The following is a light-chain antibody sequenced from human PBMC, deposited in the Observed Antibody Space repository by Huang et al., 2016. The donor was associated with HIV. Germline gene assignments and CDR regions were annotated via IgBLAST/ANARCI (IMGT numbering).Light chain of an antibody. CDR3: QQYERPPDT. Sequence: EIVLTQSPGTLSLSPGERATLPCRASQSVGIYLAWDQQKPGQAPRLLIYGASTRVTGIPDRFSGGGSGTDFTLSISRLEPEDFAVYYCQQYERPPDTFGPGTKVNIK. J-gene: IGKJ3*01. CDR1: QSVGIY. V-gene: IGKV3-20*01. CDR2: GAS.